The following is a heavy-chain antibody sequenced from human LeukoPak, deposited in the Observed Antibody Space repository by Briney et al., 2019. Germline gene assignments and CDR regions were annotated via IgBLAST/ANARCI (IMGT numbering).Heavy chain of an antibody. J-gene: IGHJ4*02. CDR1: GYTFSNFW. Sequence: GESLKISCKVSGYTFSNFWIGWVRQRPGKGLECMGFIYPDDSDTTYSPSFQGQVSISADKSIRTAFLQWSSLKASGSAIYYCARGRGGYTGYENLDYWGQGTLVTVFS. CDR3: ARGRGGYTGYENLDY. V-gene: IGHV5-51*01. CDR2: IYPDDSDT. D-gene: IGHD5-12*01.